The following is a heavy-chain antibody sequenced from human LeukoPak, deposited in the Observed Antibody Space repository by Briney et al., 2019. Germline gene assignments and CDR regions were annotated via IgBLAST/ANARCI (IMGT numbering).Heavy chain of an antibody. V-gene: IGHV1-46*01. D-gene: IGHD1-26*01. J-gene: IGHJ4*02. CDR3: ARGGLGSGSYTVFDY. Sequence: ASVKVSCKASGYTFTSYYMHWVRQAPGQGLEWMGIINPNGGGTNYAQKFQGRVTMTRDASTSTVYMELSSLRSEDTAVYYCARGGLGSGSYTVFDYWGQGTLVTVSS. CDR2: INPNGGGT. CDR1: GYTFTSYY.